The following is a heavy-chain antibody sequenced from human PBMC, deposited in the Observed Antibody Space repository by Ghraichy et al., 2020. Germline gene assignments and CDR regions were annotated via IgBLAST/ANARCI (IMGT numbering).Heavy chain of an antibody. Sequence: GESLNISCGASGFTFTTYWMSWVRQAPGKGLEWVANIKQDGGEKYYLDSVKGRFIISRDNAKDSLYLQMNNLRAEDTAVYYCTREGQAVLRFLEWANSKDYYYGMDVWGQGTKVTVSS. J-gene: IGHJ6*02. CDR3: TREGQAVLRFLEWANSKDYYYGMDV. V-gene: IGHV3-7*03. CDR2: IKQDGGEK. CDR1: GFTFTTYW. D-gene: IGHD3-3*01.